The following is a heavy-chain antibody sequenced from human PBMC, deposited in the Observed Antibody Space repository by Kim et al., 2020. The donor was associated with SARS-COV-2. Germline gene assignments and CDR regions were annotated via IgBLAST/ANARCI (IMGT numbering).Heavy chain of an antibody. CDR3: ARTGGYSYGLYYYGMDV. CDR2: IYYSGST. CDR1: GGSISSSSYY. Sequence: SETLPLTCTVSGGSISSSSYYWGWIRQPPGKGLEWIGSIYYSGSTYYNPSLKSRVTISVDTSKNQFSLKLSSVTAADTAVYYCARTGGYSYGLYYYGMDVWGQGTTVTVSS. D-gene: IGHD5-18*01. J-gene: IGHJ6*02. V-gene: IGHV4-39*01.